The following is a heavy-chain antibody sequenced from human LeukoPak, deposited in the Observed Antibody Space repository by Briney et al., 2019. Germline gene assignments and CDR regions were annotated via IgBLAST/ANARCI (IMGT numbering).Heavy chain of an antibody. CDR2: IYTSGST. Sequence: PSETLSLTCTVSCGSISSGSYYWSWIRQPAGKGLEWIGRIYTSGSTNYNPSLKSRVTISVDTSKNQFSLKLSSVTAADTAVYYCATWEPRGYYFDYWGQGTLVTVSS. D-gene: IGHD1-26*01. J-gene: IGHJ4*02. CDR3: ATWEPRGYYFDY. V-gene: IGHV4-61*02. CDR1: CGSISSGSYY.